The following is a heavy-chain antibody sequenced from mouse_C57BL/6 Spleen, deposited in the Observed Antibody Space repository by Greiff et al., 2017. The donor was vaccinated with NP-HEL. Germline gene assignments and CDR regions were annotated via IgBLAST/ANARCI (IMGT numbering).Heavy chain of an antibody. V-gene: IGHV1-4*01. CDR1: GYTFTSYT. CDR2: INPSSGYT. J-gene: IGHJ3*01. D-gene: IGHD5-5*01. Sequence: VQLQQSGAELARPGASVKMSCKASGYTFTSYTMHWVKQRPGQGLEWIGYINPSSGYTKYNQKFKDKATLTADKSSSTAYMQLSSLTSEDSAVYYCASGVPHYLKGDWFAYWGQGTLVTVSA. CDR3: ASGVPHYLKGDWFAY.